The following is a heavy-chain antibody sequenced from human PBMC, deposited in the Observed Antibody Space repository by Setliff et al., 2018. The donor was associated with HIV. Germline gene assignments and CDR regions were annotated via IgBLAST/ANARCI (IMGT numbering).Heavy chain of an antibody. D-gene: IGHD2-15*01. J-gene: IGHJ5*02. V-gene: IGHV4-38-2*01. Sequence: SETLSLTCAVSGYSISSGYYWGWIRQPPGKGLEWIGSIYYTGIPTYNPSLSSRVTISVDTSKNQFSLKLTSVTAADTAFYYCARVSRLHPFDPWGQGVLVTVSS. CDR2: IYYTGIP. CDR1: GYSISSGYY. CDR3: ARVSRLHPFDP.